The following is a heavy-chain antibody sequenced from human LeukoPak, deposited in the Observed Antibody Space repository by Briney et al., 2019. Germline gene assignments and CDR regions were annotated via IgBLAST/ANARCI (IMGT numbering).Heavy chain of an antibody. Sequence: GGSLRLSCAASGFTFSSYSMNWVRQAPGKGLEWVSYISSSSHAIYYADSVRGRFTVSRDNAKNSLYLQMSSLRDEDTAVYYCAKDIQLSTWGLGTMVTVSS. J-gene: IGHJ3*01. D-gene: IGHD5-24*01. CDR1: GFTFSSYS. CDR2: ISSSSHAI. V-gene: IGHV3-48*02. CDR3: AKDIQLST.